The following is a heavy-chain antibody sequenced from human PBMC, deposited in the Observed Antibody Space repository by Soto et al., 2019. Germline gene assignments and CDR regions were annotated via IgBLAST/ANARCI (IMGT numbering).Heavy chain of an antibody. Sequence: SVKVSCKASGGTFNNYAITWVRQAPGQGLEWMGRIIPMTGVAHYAQKFQGRVTITADTSTSTGYMELSSLRSEDTAVYYCTRASLGSTLLLDPWGQGTLVTVSS. V-gene: IGHV1-69*04. J-gene: IGHJ5*02. CDR3: TRASLGSTLLLDP. D-gene: IGHD3-10*01. CDR1: GGTFNNYA. CDR2: IIPMTGVA.